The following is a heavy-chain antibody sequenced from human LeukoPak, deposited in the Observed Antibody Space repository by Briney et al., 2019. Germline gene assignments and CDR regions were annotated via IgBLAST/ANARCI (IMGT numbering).Heavy chain of an antibody. CDR2: ISYDGSNK. V-gene: IGHV3-30*03. CDR3: AVIAEGDFDY. Sequence: GGSLRLSCAASGFTFSSYGMHWVRQAPGKGLEWVAVISYDGSNKYYADSVKGRFTISRDNSKNTLYLQMNSLRAEDTAVYYCAVIAEGDFDYWGQGTLVTVSS. J-gene: IGHJ4*02. D-gene: IGHD2/OR15-2a*01. CDR1: GFTFSSYG.